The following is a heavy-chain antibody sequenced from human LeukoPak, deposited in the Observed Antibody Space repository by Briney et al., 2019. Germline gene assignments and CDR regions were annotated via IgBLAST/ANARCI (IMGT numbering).Heavy chain of an antibody. CDR3: ARVPYGNYHYYYMDV. J-gene: IGHJ6*03. CDR1: GFTLSSYW. Sequence: GGSLRLSCAASGFTLSSYWMSWVRQAPGKGLEWVANIKQDGSEKYYVDSVKGRFTISRDNSKNTVYLQMDSLRAEDTAVYYCARVPYGNYHYYYMDVWGKGATVSVSS. V-gene: IGHV3-7*03. CDR2: IKQDGSEK. D-gene: IGHD3-10*01.